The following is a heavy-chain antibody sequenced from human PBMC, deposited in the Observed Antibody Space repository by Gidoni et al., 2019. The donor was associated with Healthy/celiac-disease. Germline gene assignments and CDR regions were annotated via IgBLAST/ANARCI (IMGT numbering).Heavy chain of an antibody. V-gene: IGHV4-31*03. CDR3: ARANTDYYDSSGYYRGGYYYYGMDV. CDR1: GGSISSGGYY. J-gene: IGHJ6*02. CDR2: IYYSGST. D-gene: IGHD3-22*01. Sequence: QVQLQESGPGLVKPSQTLSLTCTVSGGSISSGGYYWSWIRQHPGKGLEWIGYIYYSGSTYYNPSLQSRVTISVDTSKNQFSLKLSSVTAADTAVYYCARANTDYYDSSGYYRGGYYYYGMDVWGQGTTVTVSS.